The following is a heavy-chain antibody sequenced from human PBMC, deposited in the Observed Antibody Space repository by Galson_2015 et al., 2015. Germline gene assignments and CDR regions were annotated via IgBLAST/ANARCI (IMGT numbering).Heavy chain of an antibody. Sequence: SVKVSCKASGYTFTSYGISWVRQAPGQGLEWMGWISAYNGNTNYAQKLQGRVTMTTDTSTSTAYMELRSLRSDDTAVYYCASGGGTYYYGSGSYYINYGMDVWGQGTTVTVSS. CDR1: GYTFTSYG. CDR3: ASGGGTYYYGSGSYYINYGMDV. D-gene: IGHD3-10*01. V-gene: IGHV1-18*04. CDR2: ISAYNGNT. J-gene: IGHJ6*02.